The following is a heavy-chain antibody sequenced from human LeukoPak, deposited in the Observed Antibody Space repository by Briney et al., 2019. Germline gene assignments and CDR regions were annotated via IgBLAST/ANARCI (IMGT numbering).Heavy chain of an antibody. J-gene: IGHJ6*02. CDR2: IYYSGST. V-gene: IGHV4-59*12. D-gene: IGHD3-10*01. Sequence: SSETPSLTRTVSGGSISSYYWSWIRQPPGKGLEWIGYIYYSGSTNYNPSLKSRVTISVDTSKNQFSLKLSSVTAADTAVYYCARVMGYYYGSGMGSGMDVWGQGTTVTVSS. CDR3: ARVMGYYYGSGMGSGMDV. CDR1: GGSISSYY.